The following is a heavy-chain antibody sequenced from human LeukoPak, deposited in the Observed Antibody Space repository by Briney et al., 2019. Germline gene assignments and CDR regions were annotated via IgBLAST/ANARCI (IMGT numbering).Heavy chain of an antibody. D-gene: IGHD1-1*01. Sequence: GGSLRLSCAASGFTFSNYAMTWVRQAPGKGLEWVSGIKGSGGSTYYADSVKGRFTISRDNSKNTLSLQMNSLTAEDTVVYYCAKNPRLEGWIYFDSWGQGILVTVSS. CDR2: IKGSGGST. J-gene: IGHJ4*02. V-gene: IGHV3-23*01. CDR3: AKNPRLEGWIYFDS. CDR1: GFTFSNYA.